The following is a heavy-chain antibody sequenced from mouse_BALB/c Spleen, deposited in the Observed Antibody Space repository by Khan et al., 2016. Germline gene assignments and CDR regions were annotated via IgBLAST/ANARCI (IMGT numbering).Heavy chain of an antibody. J-gene: IGHJ2*01. CDR2: FYPGSGSI. D-gene: IGHD2-4*01. CDR3: ARHEGRTMITTVYFDY. Sequence: QVQLQQSGAELVKPGASVKLSCKASGYTFTEYIIHWVKQRSGQGLEWFGWFYPGSGSIKYNEKFKDKATLTADKSSSTVYMELSRLTSEDSAVYFCARHEGRTMITTVYFDYWGQGTTLTVSS. V-gene: IGHV1-62-2*01. CDR1: GYTFTEYI.